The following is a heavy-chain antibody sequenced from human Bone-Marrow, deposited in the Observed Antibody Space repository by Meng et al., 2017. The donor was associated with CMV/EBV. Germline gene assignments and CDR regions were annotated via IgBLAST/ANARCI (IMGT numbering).Heavy chain of an antibody. Sequence: GGSLRLSCAAFGFTLSSYAMHWVRQAPGKGLEWVAVISYDGSNKYYADSVKGRITSARDNSKNTLYLQMNRLRAKDMAVYYCAKEPEGFRTCFDYWGQGTLVTVSS. D-gene: IGHD1-7*01. J-gene: IGHJ4*02. CDR3: AKEPEGFRTCFDY. CDR2: ISYDGSNK. V-gene: IGHV3-30*04. CDR1: GFTLSSYA.